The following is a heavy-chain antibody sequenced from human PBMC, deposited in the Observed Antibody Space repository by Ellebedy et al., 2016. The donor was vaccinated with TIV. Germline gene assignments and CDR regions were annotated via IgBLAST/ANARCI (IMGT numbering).Heavy chain of an antibody. D-gene: IGHD6-19*01. V-gene: IGHV3-7*03. CDR2: LKPDGTED. CDR1: GFAFGSFN. J-gene: IGHJ4*02. CDR3: ARNSGWSIDY. Sequence: GGSLRLSCAASGFAFGSFNMNWVRQAPGKGLEWVANLKPDGTEDYYVGSMKGRFTVSRDNAKSSLYLHLSSLGAEDTAVYYCARNSGWSIDYWGLGTLVTVSS.